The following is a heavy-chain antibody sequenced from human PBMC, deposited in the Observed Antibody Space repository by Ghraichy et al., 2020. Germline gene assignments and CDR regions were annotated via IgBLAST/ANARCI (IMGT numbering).Heavy chain of an antibody. CDR3: ARGMTTITMGWFDP. J-gene: IGHJ5*02. CDR2: ISYSGST. D-gene: IGHD4-11*01. V-gene: IGHV4-59*01. Sequence: SQTLSLTCTVPDGSISSYYWTWIRQPPGKALEWIGYISYSGSTKYNPSLKSRVTISVDTSKKQLSLKLSSVTAADTAVYYFARGMTTITMGWFDPWGQGTLVTVSS. CDR1: DGSISSYY.